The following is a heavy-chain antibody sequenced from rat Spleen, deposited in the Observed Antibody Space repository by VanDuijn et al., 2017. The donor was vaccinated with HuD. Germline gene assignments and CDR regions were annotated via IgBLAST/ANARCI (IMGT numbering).Heavy chain of an antibody. CDR3: ATAGTRVSRFAY. Sequence: EVQLVESGGGLVQPGRSLKLSCEASGFTFSNYGMHWIRQAPTKGLEWVASISISGGSTYYRDSVKGRFTLSRDNAKSTLYLQMDSLRSEDTATYYCATAGTRVSRFAYWGQGTLVTVSS. CDR1: GFTFSNYG. CDR2: ISISGGST. D-gene: IGHD1-4*01. J-gene: IGHJ3*01. V-gene: IGHV5-19*01.